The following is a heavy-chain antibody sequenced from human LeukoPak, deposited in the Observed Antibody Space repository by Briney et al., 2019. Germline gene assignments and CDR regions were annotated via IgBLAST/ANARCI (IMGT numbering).Heavy chain of an antibody. CDR1: GYSFTSYW. D-gene: IGHD3-3*01. V-gene: IGHV5-51*01. CDR2: IYPGDSDT. J-gene: IGHJ4*02. CDR3: ARHVGPTIFGEGFDY. Sequence: GESLKISCKGSGYSFTSYWIGWVRQMPGKGLEWMGIIYPGDSDTRYSPSFQGQVTISADKSISTAYLQWSSLKASDTAMYYCARHVGPTIFGEGFDYWGQGTLVTVSS.